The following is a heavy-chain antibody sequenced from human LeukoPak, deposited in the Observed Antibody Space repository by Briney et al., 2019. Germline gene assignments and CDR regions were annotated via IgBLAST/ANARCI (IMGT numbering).Heavy chain of an antibody. Sequence: GASVKVSCKASGYTFTAYYIHWVRQAPGQGLEWMGWINPNSGGTNYAQRFQGRVTMTRDTSITTAYMELSRLRSDDTAAYYCASPWGRWFGELIWYFDLWGRGTLVTASS. CDR1: GYTFTAYY. D-gene: IGHD3-10*01. CDR3: ASPWGRWFGELIWYFDL. CDR2: INPNSGGT. J-gene: IGHJ2*01. V-gene: IGHV1-2*02.